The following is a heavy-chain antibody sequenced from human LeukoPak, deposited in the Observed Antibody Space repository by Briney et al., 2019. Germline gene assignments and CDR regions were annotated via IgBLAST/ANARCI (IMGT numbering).Heavy chain of an antibody. CDR3: ARAVQLERINWFDP. V-gene: IGHV1-8*01. CDR2: MNPNSGNT. CDR1: GYTFTSYD. D-gene: IGHD1-1*01. J-gene: IGHJ5*02. Sequence: EASVKVSCTASGYTFTSYDINWVRQATGQGLEWMGWMNPNSGNTGYAQKFQGRVTMTRNTSISTAYMELSSLRSEDTAVYYCARAVQLERINWFDPWGQGTLVTVSS.